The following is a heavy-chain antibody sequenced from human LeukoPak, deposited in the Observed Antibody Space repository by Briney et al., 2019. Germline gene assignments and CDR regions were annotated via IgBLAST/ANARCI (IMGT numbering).Heavy chain of an antibody. Sequence: SETLSLTCSVSGGSISSSAYYWAWIRQPPGKGLEWIGSIHSSGSAYYNPSLNSRITILLDTSKNQLSLKLISMTAADTAVYYSASVRSVSNWFDPWGLGTLVTVSS. J-gene: IGHJ5*02. D-gene: IGHD3-3*01. CDR3: ASVRSVSNWFDP. V-gene: IGHV4-39*01. CDR1: GGSISSSAYY. CDR2: IHSSGSA.